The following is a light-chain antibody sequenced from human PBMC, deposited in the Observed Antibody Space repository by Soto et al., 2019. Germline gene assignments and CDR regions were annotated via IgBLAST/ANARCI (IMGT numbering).Light chain of an antibody. J-gene: IGKJ5*01. V-gene: IGKV3-11*01. CDR1: HGVRRY. CDR2: DAA. Sequence: EIQMTQSPSSLSSSPGDRATLSCLASHGVRRYLAWYQQKPGQAPRLLLYDAATRATGSPARLSGSGASTNFSPTTIGRVHPEYAAYYCQQRSNGPPITVGQGTRLETK. CDR3: QQRSNGPPIT.